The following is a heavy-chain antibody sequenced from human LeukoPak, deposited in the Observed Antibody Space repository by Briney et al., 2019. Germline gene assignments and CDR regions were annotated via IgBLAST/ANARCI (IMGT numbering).Heavy chain of an antibody. CDR1: GFTFSRNA. CDR3: AKDANYLRSSGYLIPIDF. V-gene: IGHV3-23*01. J-gene: IGHJ4*02. Sequence: GGSLRLFCAASGFTFSRNAMNWVRQAPGKGLEWVAAISGNGLGTYYADSVKGRFNISRDNSRNTLYLQMNSLRIEDTAFYYCAKDANYLRSSGYLIPIDFWGQGTLVTVSS. D-gene: IGHD3-22*01. CDR2: ISGNGLGT.